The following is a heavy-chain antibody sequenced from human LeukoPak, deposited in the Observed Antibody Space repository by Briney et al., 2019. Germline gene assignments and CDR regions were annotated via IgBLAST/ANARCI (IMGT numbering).Heavy chain of an antibody. CDR2: INHSGST. V-gene: IGHV4-34*01. Sequence: PSETLSLTCAVYGGSFSGYYWSWIRQPPGKGLEWIGEINHSGSTNYNPSLKSQVTISVDTSKNQFSLKLSSVTAADTAVYYCARGPYCRGGSCSIGLSNLYYFDYWGQGTLVTVSS. D-gene: IGHD2-15*01. CDR3: ARGPYCRGGSCSIGLSNLYYFDY. J-gene: IGHJ4*02. CDR1: GGSFSGYY.